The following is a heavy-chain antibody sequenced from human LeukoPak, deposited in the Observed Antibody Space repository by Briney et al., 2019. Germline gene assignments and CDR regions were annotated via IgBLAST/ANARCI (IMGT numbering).Heavy chain of an antibody. CDR2: ISTSSSYI. CDR3: ARNRGDPSYFDY. CDR1: GFTFNGYS. D-gene: IGHD4-17*01. J-gene: IGHJ4*02. Sequence: AGGSLRLSCTASGFTFNGYSMNWVRQAPGKWLEWVSSISTSSSYIYYADSVKGRFTISRNNPKNSLYLQMNSLRAEDTAVYYCARNRGDPSYFDYWGQGTLVTVSS. V-gene: IGHV3-21*01.